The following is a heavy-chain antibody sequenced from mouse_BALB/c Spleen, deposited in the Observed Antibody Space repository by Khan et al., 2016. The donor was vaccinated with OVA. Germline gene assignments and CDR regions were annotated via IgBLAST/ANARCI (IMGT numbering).Heavy chain of an antibody. J-gene: IGHJ4*01. D-gene: IGHD2-10*01. CDR1: GFSLTNYG. V-gene: IGHV2-6*02. Sequence: QVQLKQSGPGLVAPSQSLSITCTISGFSLTNYGVHWVRQPPGKGLAWLVVIWSDGSTTYNSALNSRLTINKDNSKNQVFLEMNSLQTDDTAMYFCARKPYYHYNLMDYWGQGTSGTVSS. CDR3: ARKPYYHYNLMDY. CDR2: IWSDGST.